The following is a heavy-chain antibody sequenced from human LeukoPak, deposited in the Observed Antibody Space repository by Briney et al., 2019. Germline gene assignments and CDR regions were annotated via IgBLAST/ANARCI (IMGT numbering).Heavy chain of an antibody. J-gene: IGHJ4*02. D-gene: IGHD2-15*01. Sequence: SETLSLTCTVSGGSISSGDYYWSWIRQPPGKGLEWIGYIYYSGSTYYNPSLKSRVTISVDTSKNQFSLKLSSVTAADTAVYYCARSGDYCSGGSCYSGNFDYWGQGTLVTVSS. CDR3: ARSGDYCSGGSCYSGNFDY. CDR2: IYYSGST. V-gene: IGHV4-30-4*01. CDR1: GGSISSGDYY.